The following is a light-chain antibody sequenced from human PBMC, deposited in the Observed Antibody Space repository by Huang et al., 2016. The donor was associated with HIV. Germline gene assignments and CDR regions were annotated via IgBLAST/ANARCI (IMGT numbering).Light chain of an antibody. V-gene: IGKV3-15*01. CDR2: GAS. CDR1: QSVSRN. CDR3: QQYNNWPRT. Sequence: ELVMTQSPGTLSVSPGERATLSCRASQSVSRNLAWYQQKPGQAPRLLIYGASTRATGIPARFSGSGSGTEFTLTNSSLQSEESAVYDCQQYNNWPRTFGQGTKVEIK. J-gene: IGKJ1*01.